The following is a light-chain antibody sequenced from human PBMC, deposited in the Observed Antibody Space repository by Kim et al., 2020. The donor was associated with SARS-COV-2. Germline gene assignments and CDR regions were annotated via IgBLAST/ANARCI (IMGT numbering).Light chain of an antibody. CDR3: CSYAVSITFV. Sequence: SITISCTGTSSDVGSYNHVSWYQQHPGKAPKLMIYEVSERPSGVSNRFSGSKSGNTASLTISGLQAEDEADYYCCSYAVSITFVFGTGTKVTVL. CDR2: EVS. J-gene: IGLJ1*01. V-gene: IGLV2-23*02. CDR1: SSDVGSYNH.